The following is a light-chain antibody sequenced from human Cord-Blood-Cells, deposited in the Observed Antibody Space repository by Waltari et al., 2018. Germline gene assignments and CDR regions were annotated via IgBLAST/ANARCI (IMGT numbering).Light chain of an antibody. V-gene: IGLV2-14*01. Sequence: QSALTQPASVSGSPGQSITISCTGTRSHVGGYNYVSWYQQHPAKAPKLMIYDGSNRPSGVSNRFSGSKSGNTASLTISGLQAEDEADYYCSSYTSSSTPAVVFGGGTKLTVL. CDR3: SSYTSSSTPAVV. CDR1: RSHVGGYNY. J-gene: IGLJ2*01. CDR2: DGS.